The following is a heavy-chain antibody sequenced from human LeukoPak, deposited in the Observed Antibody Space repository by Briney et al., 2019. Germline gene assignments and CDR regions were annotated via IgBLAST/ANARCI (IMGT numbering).Heavy chain of an antibody. CDR2: IKQDGSEK. V-gene: IGHV3-7*01. Sequence: GGSLRLSCAASGFTPSSYWMSLVRRAPGKGLEWVANIKQDGSEKYYVDSVKGRFTISRDNAKNSLYLQMNSLRAEDTAVYYCARARGGSCYLYWGQGTLVTVSS. CDR3: ARARGGSCYLY. J-gene: IGHJ4*02. CDR1: GFTPSSYW. D-gene: IGHD2-15*01.